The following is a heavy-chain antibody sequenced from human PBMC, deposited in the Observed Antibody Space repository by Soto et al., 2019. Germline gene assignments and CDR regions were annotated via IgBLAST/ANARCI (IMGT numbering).Heavy chain of an antibody. Sequence: SGKVSCKASGGTFSSYAISWVRQAPGQGLEWMGGIIPIFGTANYAQKFQGRVTITADESTSTAYMELSSLRSEDTAVYYCASGSDGYNKGYFDYWGQGTLVTASS. J-gene: IGHJ4*02. D-gene: IGHD3-10*01. V-gene: IGHV1-69*13. CDR1: GGTFSSYA. CDR2: IIPIFGTA. CDR3: ASGSDGYNKGYFDY.